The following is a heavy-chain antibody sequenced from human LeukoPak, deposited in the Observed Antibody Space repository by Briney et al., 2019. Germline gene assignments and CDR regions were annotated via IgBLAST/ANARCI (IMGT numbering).Heavy chain of an antibody. CDR2: IKQDGSEK. Sequence: PGGSLRLSCAASGFTFSSYWMSWVRQAPGKGLEWVANIKQDGSEKYYVDSVKGRFTISRDNAKNSLYLQMNSLRAEDTAVYHCASGSYYHYYYYYMDVWGKGTTVTVSS. V-gene: IGHV3-7*01. J-gene: IGHJ6*03. D-gene: IGHD1-26*01. CDR1: GFTFSSYW. CDR3: ASGSYYHYYYYYMDV.